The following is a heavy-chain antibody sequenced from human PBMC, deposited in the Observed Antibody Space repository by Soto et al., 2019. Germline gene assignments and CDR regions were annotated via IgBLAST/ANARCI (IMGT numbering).Heavy chain of an antibody. Sequence: ASVKVSCKASGYTFTSDGISGVREAPGQGLEWMGGISAYNGNTNYAQKLQGRVTMTTDTSTSTAYMELRSLRSDDTAVYYCARVGGYDFWSGYYTYYYYYGMDVWGQGTTVTVSS. V-gene: IGHV1-18*04. CDR2: ISAYNGNT. CDR1: GYTFTSDG. J-gene: IGHJ6*02. CDR3: ARVGGYDFWSGYYTYYYYYGMDV. D-gene: IGHD3-3*01.